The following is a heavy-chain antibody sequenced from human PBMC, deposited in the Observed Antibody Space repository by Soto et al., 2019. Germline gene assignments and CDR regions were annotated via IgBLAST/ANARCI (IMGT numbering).Heavy chain of an antibody. CDR3: ALDRSLDLWSGSWFDP. V-gene: IGHV4-31*03. CDR2: IFYTGST. J-gene: IGHJ5*02. Sequence: QVQLQESGPGLVKPSQTLSLTCTVSGGSINSSDYYWTWIRQHPEKGLEWIGYIFYTGSTYYNPSLRSRATISVDTSNSQFSLRLTSVTAADTAVYYCALDRSLDLWSGSWFDPWGQGTLVTVSS. CDR1: GGSINSSDYY. D-gene: IGHD3-3*01.